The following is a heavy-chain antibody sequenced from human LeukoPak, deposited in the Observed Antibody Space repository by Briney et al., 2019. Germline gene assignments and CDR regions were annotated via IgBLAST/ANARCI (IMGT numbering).Heavy chain of an antibody. CDR3: ARSDWGSYRSIGY. Sequence: GASVKVSCKASGYTFTGYYMHWVRQAPGQGLEWMGWINPNSGGTNYAQKFQGRVTMTRDTSISTAYMELSRLRSDDTAVYYCARSDWGSYRSIGYWGQGTLVTVSS. J-gene: IGHJ4*02. CDR2: INPNSGGT. D-gene: IGHD3-16*02. V-gene: IGHV1-2*02. CDR1: GYTFTGYY.